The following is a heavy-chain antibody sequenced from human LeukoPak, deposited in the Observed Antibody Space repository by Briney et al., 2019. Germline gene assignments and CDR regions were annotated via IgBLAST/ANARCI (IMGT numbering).Heavy chain of an antibody. V-gene: IGHV3-7*05. CDR2: MNQAGTEK. D-gene: IGHD6-19*01. J-gene: IGHJ4*02. Sequence: GGSLRLSCAASGFTFTTFWMSWVRQAPGKGLEWVANMNQAGTEKYYVDSVKGRFTISRDSAKNSLYLQMNSLRVEDTAVYYCARPRHRDPGWFDYWGPGALVTVSS. CDR3: ARPRHRDPGWFDY. CDR1: GFTFTTFW.